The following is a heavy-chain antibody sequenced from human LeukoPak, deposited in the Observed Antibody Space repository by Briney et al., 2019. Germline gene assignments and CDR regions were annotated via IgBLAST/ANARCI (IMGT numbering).Heavy chain of an antibody. J-gene: IGHJ4*02. CDR3: AKEGGHYYYDSSGNFDY. D-gene: IGHD3-22*01. V-gene: IGHV3-66*01. CDR1: GFTVSSYY. CDR2: IYSDGNT. Sequence: PGGSLRLSCAASGFTVSSYYMNWVRQAPGKGLEWDSVIYSDGNTYYADSVKGRFTISRDNSKNTLYLQMNSLRAEDTAVYYCAKEGGHYYYDSSGNFDYWGQGTLVTVSS.